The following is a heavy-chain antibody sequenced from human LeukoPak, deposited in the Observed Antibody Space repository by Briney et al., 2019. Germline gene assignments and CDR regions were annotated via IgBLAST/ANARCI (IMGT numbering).Heavy chain of an antibody. D-gene: IGHD3-22*01. CDR2: MSYDGSNK. CDR3: ARDTAYYYDSSGYSGV. CDR1: GFTFSSYS. V-gene: IGHV3-30-3*01. J-gene: IGHJ4*02. Sequence: GGSLRLSCAASGFTFSSYSMHWVRQAPGKGLEWVAVMSYDGSNKFYADSVKGRFTISRDNSKNSLYLQMNSLRAEDTAVYYCARDTAYYYDSSGYSGVWGQGTLVTVSS.